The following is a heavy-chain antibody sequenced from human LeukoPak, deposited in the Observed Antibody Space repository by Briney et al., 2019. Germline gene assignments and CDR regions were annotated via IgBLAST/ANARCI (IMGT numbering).Heavy chain of an antibody. CDR2: INPSGGST. J-gene: IGHJ4*02. CDR3: ARDDNYGIFVNVDY. CDR1: GYTFTSYY. Sequence: ASVKVSCKASGYTFTSYYMHWVRQAPGQGLEWMGIINPSGGSTSYAQKFQGRVTLTTDTSTSTAYMELSSLRSDDTAVYYCARDDNYGIFVNVDYWGQGTLVTVSS. D-gene: IGHD4-11*01. V-gene: IGHV1-46*01.